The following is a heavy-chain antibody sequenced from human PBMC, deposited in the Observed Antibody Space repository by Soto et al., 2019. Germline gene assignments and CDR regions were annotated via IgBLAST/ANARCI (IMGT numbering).Heavy chain of an antibody. V-gene: IGHV3-30*04. CDR1: GFTFSNFG. CDR2: ISYDGSNT. Sequence: QVQLVESGGGVVQPGKSLRLSCAASGFTFSNFGFHWVRQAPGKGLEWVAAISYDGSNTFYADSVKGRFTISRDNARSTLFLQMNSPRAEDTAIYYCAGAGAHYYASGSYYESRDYFDHWGQGTLVTVSS. CDR3: AGAGAHYYASGSYYESRDYFDH. D-gene: IGHD3-10*01. J-gene: IGHJ4*02.